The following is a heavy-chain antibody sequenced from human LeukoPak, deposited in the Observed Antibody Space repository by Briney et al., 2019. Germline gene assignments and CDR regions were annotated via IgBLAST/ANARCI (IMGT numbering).Heavy chain of an antibody. D-gene: IGHD6-19*01. CDR2: INTDGSST. V-gene: IGHV3-74*01. CDR1: GFTFSSYW. J-gene: IGHJ4*02. Sequence: QPGGSLRLSCAASGFTFSSYWMHWVRQAPGKGLVWVSRINTDGSSTNYADSVKGRFTISRDNAKNTLYLQMDSLRVEDTAVYYCARPSQLALFNYWGQGTLVTVSS. CDR3: ARPSQLALFNY.